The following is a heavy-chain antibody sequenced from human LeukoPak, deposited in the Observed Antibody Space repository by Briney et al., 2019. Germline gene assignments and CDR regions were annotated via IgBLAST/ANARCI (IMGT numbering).Heavy chain of an antibody. Sequence: AGESLKISCKGLGYRFTMYRIGWVRQMPGKGLEWIAIIYPGDSDTRYSPSFQGQVTISADKSTSTAYLQWNSLKASDTAMYYCARHMGSYYYGMDVWGPGTTVTVSS. V-gene: IGHV5-51*01. CDR3: ARHMGSYYYGMDV. CDR1: GYRFTMYR. D-gene: IGHD3-10*01. J-gene: IGHJ6*01. CDR2: IYPGDSDT.